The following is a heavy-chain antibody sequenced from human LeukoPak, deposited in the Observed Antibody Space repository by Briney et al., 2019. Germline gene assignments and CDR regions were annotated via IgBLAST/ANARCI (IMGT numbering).Heavy chain of an antibody. V-gene: IGHV1-2*02. J-gene: IGHJ4*02. CDR2: INPNSGGT. CDR3: ARDLRGNTYGHEGDN. D-gene: IGHD5-18*01. CDR1: GYTFSDYY. Sequence: GASVKVSCKASGYTFSDYYMHWVRQAPGQGLEWMGWINPNSGGTNYAQKFQGRVTMTRDTSISTAYMELSRLRSDDTAVYYCARDLRGNTYGHEGDNWGQGTLVTVSS.